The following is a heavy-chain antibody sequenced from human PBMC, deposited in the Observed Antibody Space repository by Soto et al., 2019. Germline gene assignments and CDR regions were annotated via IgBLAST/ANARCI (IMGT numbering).Heavy chain of an antibody. CDR1: GFTFSSYA. CDR2: ISGSGGST. V-gene: IGHV3-23*01. Sequence: EVQLLESGGGLAQPGGSLRLSCAASGFTFSSYAMSWVREAPGKGLEWVSAISGSGGSTYYADSVKGRFTISRDNSKNTLYLQMNSLRAEDTAVYYCVRGAFGWRYYFDYWGQGTLVAVSS. CDR3: VRGAFGWRYYFDY. J-gene: IGHJ4*02. D-gene: IGHD6-19*01.